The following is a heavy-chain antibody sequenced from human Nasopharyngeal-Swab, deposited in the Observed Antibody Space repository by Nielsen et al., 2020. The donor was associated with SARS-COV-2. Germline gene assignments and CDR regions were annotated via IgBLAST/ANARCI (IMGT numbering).Heavy chain of an antibody. Sequence: SETLSLTCTVSGGSISSYYWSWIRQPPGKGLEWIGYIYYSGSTNYNPSLKSRVTISVDTSKNQFSLKLSSVTAADTAVYYCARISGSGALDYWGQGTLVTVSS. CDR1: GGSISSYY. CDR2: IYYSGST. J-gene: IGHJ4*02. D-gene: IGHD1-26*01. CDR3: ARISGSGALDY. V-gene: IGHV4-59*01.